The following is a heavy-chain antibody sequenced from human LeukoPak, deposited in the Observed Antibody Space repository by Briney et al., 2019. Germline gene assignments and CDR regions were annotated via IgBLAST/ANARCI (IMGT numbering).Heavy chain of an antibody. CDR1: GFTFTSSA. V-gene: IGHV1-58*01. D-gene: IGHD3-3*01. CDR3: AAGHYDFWSGYPNDAFDI. Sequence: GASVKVSCKASGFTFTSSAVQWVRQARGQRLEWIGWIVVGSGNTNYAQKFQERVTITRDMSTSTAYMELSSLRSEDTAVYYCAAGHYDFWSGYPNDAFDIWGQGTMVTVSS. CDR2: IVVGSGNT. J-gene: IGHJ3*02.